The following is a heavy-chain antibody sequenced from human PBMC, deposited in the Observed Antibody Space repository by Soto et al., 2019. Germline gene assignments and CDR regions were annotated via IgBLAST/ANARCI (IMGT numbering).Heavy chain of an antibody. CDR1: GFTFSDNY. CDR3: ARDLGYYESDGYFDY. D-gene: IGHD3-22*01. J-gene: IGHJ4*02. V-gene: IGHV3-11*01. CDR2: ISSSGSII. Sequence: PVGSLRLSCAASGFTFSDNYMSWIRQAPGKGLEWVSYISSSGSIIYYADSVKGRFTISRDNAKNSLYLQMNSLRAEDTAVYYCARDLGYYESDGYFDYWGQGALVTVS.